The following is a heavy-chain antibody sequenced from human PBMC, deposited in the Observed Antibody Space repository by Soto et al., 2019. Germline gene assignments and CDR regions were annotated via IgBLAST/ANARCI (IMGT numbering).Heavy chain of an antibody. J-gene: IGHJ5*02. CDR2: INNDGSST. CDR1: GFTFSSYC. D-gene: IGHD4-17*01. CDR3: ARDHQRETYGDYDH. V-gene: IGHV3-74*01. Sequence: PEGSLRLSCAASGFTFSSYCMHWVRQAPGKGLVWVSRINNDGSSTSYADSVKGRFTISRDNAKNTLYLQMNSLRAEDTAVYYCARDHQRETYGDYDHWGQGTLGTVSS.